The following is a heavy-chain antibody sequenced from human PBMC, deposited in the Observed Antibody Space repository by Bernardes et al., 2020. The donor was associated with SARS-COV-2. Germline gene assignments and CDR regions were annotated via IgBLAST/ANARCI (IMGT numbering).Heavy chain of an antibody. CDR2: INPSGGST. Sequence: ASVKVSCKASGYSFTSHYMHWVRQAPGQGLEWMGIINPSGGSTSYAQKFQGRVTLTRDTSTSTDYLELSSLRFEDTAVYYCARDSSGTSHDYGGMRSYWYFDLWGRGTLVTVSS. J-gene: IGHJ2*01. D-gene: IGHD4-17*01. CDR1: GYSFTSHY. CDR3: ARDSSGTSHDYGGMRSYWYFDL. V-gene: IGHV1-46*01.